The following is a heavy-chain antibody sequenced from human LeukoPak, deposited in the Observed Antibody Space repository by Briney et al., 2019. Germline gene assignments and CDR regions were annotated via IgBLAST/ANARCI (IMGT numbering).Heavy chain of an antibody. D-gene: IGHD6-13*01. CDR2: IYSGGST. V-gene: IGHV3-53*01. J-gene: IGHJ4*02. CDR3: ARDLYSSSST. Sequence: PGGSLRLSCAASGFTVSSNYMSWVRQAPGKGLEWVSVIYSGGSTYYAGSVKGRFTISRDNSKNTLYLQMNSLRAEDTAVYYCARDLYSSSSTWGQGTLVTVSS. CDR1: GFTVSSNY.